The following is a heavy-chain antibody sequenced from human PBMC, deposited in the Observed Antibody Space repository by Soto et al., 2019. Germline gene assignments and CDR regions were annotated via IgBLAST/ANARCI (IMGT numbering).Heavy chain of an antibody. J-gene: IGHJ4*02. CDR1: GVSISSGGHY. CDR2: IQVSGDT. V-gene: IGHV4-30-4*01. CDR3: VRDTSWSQPY. D-gene: IGHD2-15*01. Sequence: SETLSLTCTVSGVSISSGGHYWSWIRQTPGKGLEWVGYIQVSGDTFYNPTLEGRVSMSVDTSNNQFSLDLTSVTAADTAVYYCVRDTSWSQPYWGQGTLVTVSS.